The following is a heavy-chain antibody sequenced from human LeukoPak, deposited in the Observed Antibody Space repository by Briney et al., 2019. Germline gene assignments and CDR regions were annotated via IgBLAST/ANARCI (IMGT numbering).Heavy chain of an antibody. Sequence: GGSLRLSCAASGFTFSSYAMHWVRQAPGKGLEWVAVISYDGSNKYYADSVKGRFTISRDNSKNTLYLQMNSLRAEDTAVYYCAKDWIRYCSSTSCQSHYFDYWGQGTLVTVSS. J-gene: IGHJ4*02. V-gene: IGHV3-30-3*01. CDR2: ISYDGSNK. CDR3: AKDWIRYCSSTSCQSHYFDY. D-gene: IGHD2-2*01. CDR1: GFTFSSYA.